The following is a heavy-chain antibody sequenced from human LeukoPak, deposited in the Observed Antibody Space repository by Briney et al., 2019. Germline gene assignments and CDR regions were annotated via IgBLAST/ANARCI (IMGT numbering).Heavy chain of an antibody. D-gene: IGHD1-26*01. CDR3: ARGSKYSGSYWTFDI. V-gene: IGHV4-4*09. CDR1: GGSISSYY. Sequence: SETLSLTCTVSGGSISSYYWSWIRQPPGKGLEWIGYIYTSGSTNYNPSLKSRVTISVDTSKNQFSLKLSSVTAADTAVYYCARGSKYSGSYWTFDIWGQGTMVTVSS. CDR2: IYTSGST. J-gene: IGHJ3*02.